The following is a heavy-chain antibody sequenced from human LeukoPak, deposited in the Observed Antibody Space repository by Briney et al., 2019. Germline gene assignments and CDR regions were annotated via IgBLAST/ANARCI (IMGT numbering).Heavy chain of an antibody. CDR1: GGSISSGGYY. Sequence: SETLSLTCTVSGGSISSGGYYWSWIRQHPGKGLEWLGYIYDSGSTYYNPSLKSRVTISVDTSKNQFSLKLTSATAADTAVYYCARGDDYKSTLFDYWGQGTLVTVSS. J-gene: IGHJ4*02. CDR3: ARGDDYKSTLFDY. CDR2: IYDSGST. D-gene: IGHD5-12*01. V-gene: IGHV4-31*03.